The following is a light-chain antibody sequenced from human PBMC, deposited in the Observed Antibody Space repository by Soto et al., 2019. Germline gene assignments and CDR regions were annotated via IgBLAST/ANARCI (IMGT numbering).Light chain of an antibody. CDR2: RTS. CDR3: QQYDSSPLT. V-gene: IGKV3-20*01. CDR1: QSVPSNY. Sequence: ELVLTQSPGTVSLSPGERATLSCRASQSVPSNYLAWYQQKPGQAPRLVIYRTSLMPTGIPDRFSGSGSGTDFSLTISRLEPEDFAVYYCQQYDSSPLTFGHGTKVDIK. J-gene: IGKJ3*01.